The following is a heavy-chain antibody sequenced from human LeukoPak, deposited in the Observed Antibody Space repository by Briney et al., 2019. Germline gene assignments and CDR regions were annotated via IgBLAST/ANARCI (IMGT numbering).Heavy chain of an antibody. CDR1: GYSFTAYV. Sequence: GASVKVSCKASGYSFTAYVISWVRQAPGQGLEWMGWISTYNPNTNYAQKFQGRVTMTTDTSTSTVSMELRSLRSDDTAVYYCARSPARGYDILTNYNDYWGQGTLVTVSS. V-gene: IGHV1-18*01. CDR3: ARSPARGYDILTNYNDY. D-gene: IGHD3-9*01. J-gene: IGHJ4*02. CDR2: ISTYNPNT.